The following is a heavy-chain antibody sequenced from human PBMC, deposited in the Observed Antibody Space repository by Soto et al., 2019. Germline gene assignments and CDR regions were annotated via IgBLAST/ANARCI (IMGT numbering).Heavy chain of an antibody. CDR1: GGSISSSSYY. J-gene: IGHJ5*02. V-gene: IGHV4-39*01. CDR3: AGRFYSWFDP. Sequence: SETLSLTCTVSGGSISSSSYYWGWIRQPPGKGLEWIGSIYYSGSTYYNPSLKSRVTISVDTSKNQFSLKLSSVTAADTAVYYCAGRFYSWFDPWGQGTLVTVSS. CDR2: IYYSGST.